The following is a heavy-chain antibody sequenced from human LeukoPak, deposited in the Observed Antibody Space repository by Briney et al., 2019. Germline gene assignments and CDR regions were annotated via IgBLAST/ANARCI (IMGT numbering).Heavy chain of an antibody. CDR3: ARGSVTPIAVAGTT. CDR1: GFTFSSDS. D-gene: IGHD6-19*01. Sequence: GGSLRLSCAASGFTFSSDSMHWVRQAPGKGLEWVSSISSSSSYTYYTDSVKGRFTISIDTSKNSLYLQMNSVTAADTAVYYCARGSVTPIAVAGTTWGQGTLVTVSS. CDR2: ISSSSSYT. J-gene: IGHJ5*02. V-gene: IGHV3-21*04.